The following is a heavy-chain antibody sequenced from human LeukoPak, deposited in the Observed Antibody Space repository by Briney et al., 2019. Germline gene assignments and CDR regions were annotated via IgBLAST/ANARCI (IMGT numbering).Heavy chain of an antibody. Sequence: GGSLRLSCAASGFTFSGYSMSWVRRAPGRGVEWVSAISGCGGSTYYADSVKGRFTISRDNSKNTLYLEMKSLRAEDTAVYYCAKDRAAAALFDYWGQGTLVTVSS. CDR1: GFTFSGYS. CDR3: AKDRAAAALFDY. J-gene: IGHJ4*02. CDR2: ISGCGGST. D-gene: IGHD6-13*01. V-gene: IGHV3-23*01.